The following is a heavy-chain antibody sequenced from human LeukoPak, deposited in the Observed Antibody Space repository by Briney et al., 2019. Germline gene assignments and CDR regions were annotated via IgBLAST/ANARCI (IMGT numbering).Heavy chain of an antibody. D-gene: IGHD3-16*01. CDR2: IHHSGST. CDR3: ARGRGYVWNTL. Sequence: PGGSLRLSCTASGFTFGDYALSWIRQPPGKGLEWIGEIHHSGSTIYNPSLKSRVTISVDTSKNQFSLNLSSVTAADTAVYFCARGRGYVWNTLWGQGNLVTVSS. J-gene: IGHJ4*02. V-gene: IGHV4-34*01. CDR1: GFTFGDYA.